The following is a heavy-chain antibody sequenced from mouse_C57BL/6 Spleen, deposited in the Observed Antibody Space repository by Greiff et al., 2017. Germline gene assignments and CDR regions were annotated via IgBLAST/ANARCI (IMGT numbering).Heavy chain of an antibody. Sequence: QVQLKESGAELARPGASVKLSCKASGYTFTSYGISWVKQRTGQGLEWIGEIYPRSGNTYYNEKFKGKATLTADKSSSTAYMELRSLTSEDSAVYFCARPPSTVVEVGDYWGQGTTLTVSS. D-gene: IGHD1-1*01. CDR1: GYTFTSYG. CDR3: ARPPSTVVEVGDY. J-gene: IGHJ2*01. V-gene: IGHV1-81*01. CDR2: IYPRSGNT.